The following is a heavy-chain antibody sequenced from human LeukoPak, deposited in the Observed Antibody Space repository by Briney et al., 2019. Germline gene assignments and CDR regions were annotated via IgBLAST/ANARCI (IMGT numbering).Heavy chain of an antibody. CDR2: INPSGST. V-gene: IGHV4-34*01. CDR3: ARFGPPTYYYDSSGYDYGPRGYYFDY. CDR1: GGSFSAYY. J-gene: IGHJ4*02. D-gene: IGHD3-22*01. Sequence: SGTLSLTCAVYGGSFSAYYWSWIRQPPGKGLEWIGEINPSGSTNHNPSLESRVTISVDTSKNQVSLKLNSVTAADTAVYFCARFGPPTYYYDSSGYDYGPRGYYFDYWGQGTLVAVSS.